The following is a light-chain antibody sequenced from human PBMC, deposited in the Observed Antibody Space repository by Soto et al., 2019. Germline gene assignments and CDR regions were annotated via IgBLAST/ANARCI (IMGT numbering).Light chain of an antibody. CDR3: QQYGSSPPLT. J-gene: IGKJ4*01. V-gene: IGKV3-20*01. CDR2: GAS. CDR1: QSVSSSD. Sequence: EIVLTQSPVTLALPPVQRGTLSCRASQSVSSSDLAWYQQKPGQAPRLVIYGASSRATGIPDRFSGSGSGTDFTLTISRLEPEDFAVYYCQQYGSSPPLTFGGGTKVDIK.